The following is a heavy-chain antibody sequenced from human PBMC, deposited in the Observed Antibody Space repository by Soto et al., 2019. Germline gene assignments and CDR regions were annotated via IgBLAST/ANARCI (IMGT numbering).Heavy chain of an antibody. J-gene: IGHJ6*03. CDR2: ISGSGGST. CDR3: AKDLGDFWSGYYPPQEYYYYYYMDV. Sequence: EVQLLESGGGLVQPGGSLRLSCAASGFTFSSYAMSWVRQAPGKGLEWVSAISGSGGSTYYADSVKGRFTISRDNSKNTLYLQMTSLRAEDTAVYYCAKDLGDFWSGYYPPQEYYYYYYMDVWGKGTTVTVSS. D-gene: IGHD3-3*01. V-gene: IGHV3-23*01. CDR1: GFTFSSYA.